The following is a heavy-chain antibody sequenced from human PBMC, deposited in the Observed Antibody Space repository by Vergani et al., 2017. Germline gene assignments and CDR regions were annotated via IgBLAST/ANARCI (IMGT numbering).Heavy chain of an antibody. D-gene: IGHD3-22*01. CDR2: IWYDGSNT. CDR3: ARSRYDSSGFSTIFRY. J-gene: IGHJ4*02. CDR1: GFAFRTYG. V-gene: IGHV3-33*01. Sequence: QVQLVESGGGVVQPGRSLRLSCVASGFAFRTYGMHWVRQAPGKGLEWVAIIWYDGSNTYYADSVKGRFTVSRDNSRNTLFLQVNSLRVEDTAVYYCARSRYDSSGFSTIFRYWGQGTRVTVS.